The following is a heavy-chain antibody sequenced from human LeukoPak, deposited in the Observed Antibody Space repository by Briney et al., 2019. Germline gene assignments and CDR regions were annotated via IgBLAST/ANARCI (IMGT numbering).Heavy chain of an antibody. J-gene: IGHJ6*03. D-gene: IGHD3-9*01. V-gene: IGHV1-2*02. CDR1: GYTFIGYY. CDR3: ARDRDILTGFSYMDV. Sequence: ASVKVSCKASGYTFIGYYMHWVRQAPGQGLEWMGWINPNSGGTNYAQKFQGRVTMTRDTSTSTVYMELSSLRSEDTAVYYCARDRDILTGFSYMDVWGKGTTVTISS. CDR2: INPNSGGT.